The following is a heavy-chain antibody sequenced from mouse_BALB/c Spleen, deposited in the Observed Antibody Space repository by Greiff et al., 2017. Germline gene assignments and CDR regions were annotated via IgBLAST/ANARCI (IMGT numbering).Heavy chain of an antibody. V-gene: IGHV5-4*02. J-gene: IGHJ3*01. D-gene: IGHD1-1*01. CDR1: GFSLTSYG. CDR3: ARGGGDYYGSSYGLWFAY. Sequence: VQLKESGPGLVQPSQSLSITCTVSGFSLTSYGVHWVRQTPEKRLEWVATISDGGSYTYYPDSVKGRFTISRDNAKNNLYLQMSSLKSEDTAMYYCARGGGDYYGSSYGLWFAYWGQGTLVTVSA. CDR2: ISDGGSYT.